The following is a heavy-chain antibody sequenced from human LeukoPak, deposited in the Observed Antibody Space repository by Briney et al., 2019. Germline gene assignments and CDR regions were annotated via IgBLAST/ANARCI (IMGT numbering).Heavy chain of an antibody. CDR3: ARLSGRIAAAGSWFDP. V-gene: IGHV4-4*09. CDR1: GGSNS. CDR2: IYTGEST. D-gene: IGHD6-13*01. Sequence: SETLSLTCTVSGGSNSWSWIRQPPGKGLEWIGYIYTGESTNYNPSLKSRVTISVDTSKNQFSLKLSSVTAADSAVYYCARLSGRIAAAGSWFDPWGQGTLVTVSS. J-gene: IGHJ5*02.